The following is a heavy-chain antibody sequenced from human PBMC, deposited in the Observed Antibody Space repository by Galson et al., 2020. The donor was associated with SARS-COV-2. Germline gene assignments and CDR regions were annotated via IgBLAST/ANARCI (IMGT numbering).Heavy chain of an antibody. V-gene: IGHV1-2*02. CDR2: INPNSGTT. CDR1: GYTFTNYY. Sequence: ASVNVSFKPSGYTFTNYYIPWVRQAPGQRLHWMGWINPNSGTTSYAQNFQGRVTMTRNTSISTVYMELNSLTSGDTAVFYCVRGLTIQLDYWGQGTRVTVCS. J-gene: IGHJ4*02. D-gene: IGHD1-1*01. CDR3: VRGLTIQLDY.